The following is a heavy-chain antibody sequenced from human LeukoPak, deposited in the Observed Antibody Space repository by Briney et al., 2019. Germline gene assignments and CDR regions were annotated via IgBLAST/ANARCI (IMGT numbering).Heavy chain of an antibody. V-gene: IGHV3-48*04. D-gene: IGHD3-10*01. J-gene: IGHJ6*02. CDR1: GFTFSRHS. CDR3: ARGFYGSVTYYNAEKHGMDV. CDR2: ISFSSSTI. Sequence: PGESLRLSCSASGFTFSRHSMNWVRQAPGKGLEWVSYISFSSSTIYYAGSVQGRFTISRDNAKNSLYLQMNSLRAEDTGVYYCARGFYGSVTYYNAEKHGMDVWGQGTTVTVSS.